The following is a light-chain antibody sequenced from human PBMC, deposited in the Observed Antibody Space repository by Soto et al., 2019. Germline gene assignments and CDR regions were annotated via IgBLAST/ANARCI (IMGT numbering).Light chain of an antibody. J-gene: IGKJ4*01. CDR2: GAS. V-gene: IGKV3-20*01. Sequence: EIVLTQSPGTLSLSPGERATLSCRPSQSVSSSYLAWYQQKPGQAPRLLIHGASIRATDIPDRFSGSGSGTDFTLTISRLEPEDFAVYYCQQYGSSPFTFGGGTKVEIK. CDR1: QSVSSSY. CDR3: QQYGSSPFT.